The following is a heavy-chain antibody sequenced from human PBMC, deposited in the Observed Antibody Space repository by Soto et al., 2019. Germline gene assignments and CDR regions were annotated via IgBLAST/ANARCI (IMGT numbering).Heavy chain of an antibody. V-gene: IGHV3-23*01. CDR1: GFTFSSYA. CDR2: ISGSGGST. D-gene: IGHD3-22*01. Sequence: GGSLRLSCAASGFTFSSYAMSWVRQAPGKGLEWVSAISGSGGSTYYADSVKGRFTISRDNSKKTRYLQMNSRRAEDTSVYYCAKDLKCQDSSGSEYWGQGTQVNVSS. J-gene: IGHJ4*02. CDR3: AKDLKCQDSSGSEY.